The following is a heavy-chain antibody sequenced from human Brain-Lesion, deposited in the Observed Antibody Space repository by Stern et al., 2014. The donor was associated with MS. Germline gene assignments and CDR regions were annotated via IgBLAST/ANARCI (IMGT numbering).Heavy chain of an antibody. D-gene: IGHD2-15*01. Sequence: VQLEESGPGLVKPSETLSLTCTVAGGSVSSTSYAWAWIRQPPGKGLEWIGTIYYSGNTYYSPALKSLLTLSLATSQHQFSLQLRSVTAADTAVYYCAGEEDIRYCSGGSCTGNWFDPWGQGTLVTVSS. V-gene: IGHV4-39*01. CDR1: GGSVSSTSYA. J-gene: IGHJ5*02. CDR3: AGEEDIRYCSGGSCTGNWFDP. CDR2: IYYSGNT.